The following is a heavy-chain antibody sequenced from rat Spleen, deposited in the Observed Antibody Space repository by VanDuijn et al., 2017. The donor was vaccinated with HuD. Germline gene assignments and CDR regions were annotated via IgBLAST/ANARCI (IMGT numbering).Heavy chain of an antibody. D-gene: IGHD1-6*01. J-gene: IGHJ1*01. CDR3: ARMYTTDYYWYFDF. CDR1: GFTFRDYY. V-gene: IGHV5-22*01. Sequence: EVQLVESGGGLVQPGRSLKLSCAASGFTFRDYYMAWVRQAPKKGLEWAATRRYEGCRTYYGDSVKGRFTISRDDAKRTLYLQMNSLRSEDTATYYCARMYTTDYYWYFDFWGPGTMVTVSS. CDR2: RRYEGCRT.